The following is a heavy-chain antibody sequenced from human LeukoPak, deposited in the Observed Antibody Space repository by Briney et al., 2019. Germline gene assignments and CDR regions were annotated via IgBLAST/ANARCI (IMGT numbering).Heavy chain of an antibody. CDR2: IYYSGST. Sequence: KTSETLSLTCTVSGGSVSSGSYYWSWIRQPPGKGLEWIGYIYYSGSTNYNPSLQSRVTISVDTSKNQFSLKLSSVTAADTAVYYCARIPLYYYDSSGYYGVFGFDYWGQGTLVTVSS. D-gene: IGHD3-22*01. CDR3: ARIPLYYYDSSGYYGVFGFDY. J-gene: IGHJ4*02. V-gene: IGHV4-61*01. CDR1: GGSVSSGSYY.